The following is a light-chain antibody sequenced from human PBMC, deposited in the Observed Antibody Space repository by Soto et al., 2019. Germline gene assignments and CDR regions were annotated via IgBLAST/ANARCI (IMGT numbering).Light chain of an antibody. CDR2: AAS. Sequence: DIQMTQSPSSLSASVGDRVTITCRASQSISSYLNWYQQKPGKAPKLLIYAASSLQSGVSSRFSGGGSGTDFTLTISSLQPEDSATYYCHQSFGIPATFGQGTRLE. J-gene: IGKJ2*01. CDR1: QSISSY. V-gene: IGKV1-39*01. CDR3: HQSFGIPAT.